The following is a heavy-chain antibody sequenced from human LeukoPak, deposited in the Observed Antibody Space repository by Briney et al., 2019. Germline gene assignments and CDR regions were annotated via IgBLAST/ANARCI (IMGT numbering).Heavy chain of an antibody. CDR3: ASISAYVLAFDI. D-gene: IGHD3-16*01. V-gene: IGHV1-69*04. CDR1: GGTFSSYA. CDR2: IIPILGIA. Sequence: ASVKVSCKASGGTFSSYAISWVRQAPGPGLEWMGRIIPILGIANYAQKFQGRVTITADKSTSTAYMELSSLRSEDTAVYYCASISAYVLAFDIWGQGTMVTVSS. J-gene: IGHJ3*02.